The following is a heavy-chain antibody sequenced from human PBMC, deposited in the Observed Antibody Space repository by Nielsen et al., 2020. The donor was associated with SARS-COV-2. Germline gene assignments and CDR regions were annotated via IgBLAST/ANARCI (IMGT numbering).Heavy chain of an antibody. V-gene: IGHV4-59*12. J-gene: IGHJ4*02. CDR1: GGSISSYY. CDR3: ARDGVVGATGLDY. Sequence: SETLSLTCTVSGGSISSYYWSWIRQSPGKGLEWIGYTHYTERSNYNPSLKSRAIISVDTSKNQFSLKLTSVTAEDTAVYYCARDGVVGATGLDYWGQGTLVTVSS. D-gene: IGHD1-26*01. CDR2: THYTERS.